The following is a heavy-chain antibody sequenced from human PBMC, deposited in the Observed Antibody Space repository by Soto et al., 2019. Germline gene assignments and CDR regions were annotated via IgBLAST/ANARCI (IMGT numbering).Heavy chain of an antibody. Sequence: ASVKVSCKASGYTFTGYYIHWVRRAPGQGLEWMGWINPNSGGTNYAQKFQGWVTMTRDTSISTAYMELSRLRSDDTAVYYCARSEMATTLSFDYWGQGTLVTVSS. J-gene: IGHJ4*02. D-gene: IGHD5-12*01. CDR3: ARSEMATTLSFDY. CDR1: GYTFTGYY. V-gene: IGHV1-2*04. CDR2: INPNSGGT.